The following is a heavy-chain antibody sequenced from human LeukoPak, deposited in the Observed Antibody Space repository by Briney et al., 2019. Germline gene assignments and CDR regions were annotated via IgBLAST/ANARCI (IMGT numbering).Heavy chain of an antibody. Sequence: SETLSLTCTVSGGSISSYYWSWIRQAPGKGLEWIGYIYTSGSTNYNPSLKSRVTMSVDTSKNQFSLKLSSVTAADTAVYYCARQGLGMFSSFAFWGQGPLVTVSS. CDR2: IYTSGST. V-gene: IGHV4-4*09. J-gene: IGHJ4*02. CDR1: GGSISSYY. D-gene: IGHD3-10*02. CDR3: ARQGLGMFSSFAF.